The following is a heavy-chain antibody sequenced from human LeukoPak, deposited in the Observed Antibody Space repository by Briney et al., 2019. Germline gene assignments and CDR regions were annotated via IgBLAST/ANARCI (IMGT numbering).Heavy chain of an antibody. CDR3: ASTTTYYYGSGSQYYFDY. V-gene: IGHV4-59*01. J-gene: IGHJ4*02. D-gene: IGHD3-10*01. CDR1: GGSISSYY. CDR2: IYYSGST. Sequence: PSETLSLTCTVSGGSISSYYWSWIRQPPGKGLEWIGYIYYSGSTNYNPSLKSRVTISVDTSKNQFSLKLSSVTAADTAVYYCASTTTYYYGSGSQYYFDYWGQGILVTVSS.